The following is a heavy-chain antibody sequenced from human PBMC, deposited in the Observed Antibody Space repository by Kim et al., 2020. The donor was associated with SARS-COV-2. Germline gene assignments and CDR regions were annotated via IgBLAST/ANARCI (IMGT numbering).Heavy chain of an antibody. CDR2: INTNTGNP. CDR1: GYTFTSYA. J-gene: IGHJ6*02. D-gene: IGHD3-10*01. Sequence: ASVKVSCKASGYTFTSYAMNWVRQAPGQGLEWMGWINTNTGNPTYAQGFTGRFVFSLDTSVSTAYLQISSLKAEDTAVYYCARDILWFGEGGMDVWGQGTTVTVSS. CDR3: ARDILWFGEGGMDV. V-gene: IGHV7-4-1*02.